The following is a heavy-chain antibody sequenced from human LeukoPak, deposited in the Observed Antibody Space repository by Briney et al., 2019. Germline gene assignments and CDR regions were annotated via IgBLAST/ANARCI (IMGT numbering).Heavy chain of an antibody. Sequence: SGPTLVKPTQTLTLTCTFSGFSLSTSGVGVGWIRQPPGKALEWLALIYWDDDKRYSPSLKSRLTITKDTSKNQVVLTMTNMDPVDTATYYCALLYGSGSYYQYYFDYWSQGTLVTVSS. CDR1: GFSLSTSGVG. J-gene: IGHJ4*02. CDR3: ALLYGSGSYYQYYFDY. D-gene: IGHD3-10*01. V-gene: IGHV2-5*02. CDR2: IYWDDDK.